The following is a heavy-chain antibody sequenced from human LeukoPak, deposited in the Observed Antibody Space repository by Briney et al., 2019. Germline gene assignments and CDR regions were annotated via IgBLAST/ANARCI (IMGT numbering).Heavy chain of an antibody. D-gene: IGHD4-17*01. CDR2: VPYDEITK. J-gene: IGHJ4*02. Sequence: PGGSLRLSCAASGFTFSSYSMYWVRQAPGKGLEWVALVPYDEITKYYADSVKGRFTISRDNSKNTLYLQMNSLRVEDTAVYYCARRYSGDSPLDYWGQGTLVTVSS. V-gene: IGHV3-30-3*01. CDR3: ARRYSGDSPLDY. CDR1: GFTFSSYS.